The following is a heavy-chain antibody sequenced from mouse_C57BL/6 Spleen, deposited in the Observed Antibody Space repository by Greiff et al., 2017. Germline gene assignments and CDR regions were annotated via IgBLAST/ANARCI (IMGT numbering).Heavy chain of an antibody. J-gene: IGHJ1*03. V-gene: IGHV1-82*01. CDR1: GYAFSSSW. CDR2: IYPGDGDT. D-gene: IGHD2-1*01. CDR3: ARGGNYEYVDV. Sequence: QVQLQQSGPELVKPGASVKISCKASGYAFSSSWMNWVKQRPGKGLEWIGRIYPGDGDTNYNGKFKGKATLTADKSSSTAYMQLSSLTSEDSAVYFCARGGNYEYVDVWGTGTTVTVSS.